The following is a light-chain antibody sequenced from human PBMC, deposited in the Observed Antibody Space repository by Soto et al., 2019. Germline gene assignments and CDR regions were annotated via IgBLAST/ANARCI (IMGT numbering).Light chain of an antibody. J-gene: IGKJ1*01. CDR1: QSVSSI. Sequence: EIVMTQSPATLSVAPGERATLSCRASQSVSSILAWYQQKPGQAPRLLIYGASTRATGVPARFSGSGSGTEFTLTISSLQSEDFAVYYCQQYNDWPRTLGQGTKV. CDR3: QQYNDWPRT. V-gene: IGKV3-15*01. CDR2: GAS.